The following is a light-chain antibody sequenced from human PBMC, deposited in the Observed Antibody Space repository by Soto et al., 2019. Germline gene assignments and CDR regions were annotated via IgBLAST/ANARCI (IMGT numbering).Light chain of an antibody. CDR3: SSYTNSSTFV. J-gene: IGLJ1*01. CDR2: DVS. CDR1: SSDVGGYNY. V-gene: IGLV2-14*01. Sequence: QSVLTQPASVSGSPGQSITISCTRTSSDVGGYNYVSWYQQHPGKAPKLMIYDVSNRPSGVSNRFSGSKSGNTASLTISGLQAEDEDDYYCSSYTNSSTFVFGTGTKLTVL.